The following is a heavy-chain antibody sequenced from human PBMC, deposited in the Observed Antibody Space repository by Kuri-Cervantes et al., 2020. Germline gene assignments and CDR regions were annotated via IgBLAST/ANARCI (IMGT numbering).Heavy chain of an antibody. CDR2: IWYDGSNK. CDR1: GYTFSSYG. D-gene: IGHD5-24*01. Sequence: GGSLRLSCAASGYTFSSYGMHWVRQAPGKGLEWVAVIWYDGSNKYYADSVKGRFTISRDNAKNTLHLQMNSLRAEDTAVYYCVRDKDGYNFWGQGTLVTVSS. V-gene: IGHV3-33*08. J-gene: IGHJ4*02. CDR3: VRDKDGYNF.